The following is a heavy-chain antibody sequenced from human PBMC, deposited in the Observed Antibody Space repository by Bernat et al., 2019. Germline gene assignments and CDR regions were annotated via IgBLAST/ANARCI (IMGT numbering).Heavy chain of an antibody. CDR2: IKEDGSVK. CDR3: VPGYCGSDCYSVAS. CDR1: GFTFSNYW. J-gene: IGHJ5*02. V-gene: IGHV3-7*01. Sequence: EVQLVESGGGLVQPGGSLRLSCAASGFTFSNYWMNWVRQAPGKGLEWVANIKEDGSVKQYVDSVKGRFSISRDNAKNSLYLQMNSLTAEDTAVYYCVPGYCGSDCYSVASWAQGTLVIVSS. D-gene: IGHD2-21*02.